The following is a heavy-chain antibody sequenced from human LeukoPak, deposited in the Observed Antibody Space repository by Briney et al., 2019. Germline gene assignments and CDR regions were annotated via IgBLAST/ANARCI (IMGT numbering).Heavy chain of an antibody. CDR2: MYETGHT. D-gene: IGHD2-15*01. CDR3: ARHPFATPFDY. Sequence: PSETLSLTCAVCGGSFSGYYWSWIRQPPGQGLEWIGYMYETGHTMYNSSLKSRVTMSLDTSKNHFSLSLSSVTAADTAVYYCARHPFATPFDYWGPGTLVTVSS. CDR1: GGSFSGYY. V-gene: IGHV4-59*08. J-gene: IGHJ4*02.